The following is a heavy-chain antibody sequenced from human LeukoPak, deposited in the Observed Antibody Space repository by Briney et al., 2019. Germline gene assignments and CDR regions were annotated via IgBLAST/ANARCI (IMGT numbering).Heavy chain of an antibody. Sequence: GGSLRLSCAASGFTFSSYAMNWVRQAPGKGLEWVSAISGSGGSTYYADSVKGRFTISRDNSKNTLYLQMNSLRAEDTAVYYCAKRSGKDIVVVPAAEAAFDIWGQGTMVTVSS. CDR2: ISGSGGST. V-gene: IGHV3-23*01. CDR3: AKRSGKDIVVVPAAEAAFDI. J-gene: IGHJ3*02. D-gene: IGHD2-2*01. CDR1: GFTFSSYA.